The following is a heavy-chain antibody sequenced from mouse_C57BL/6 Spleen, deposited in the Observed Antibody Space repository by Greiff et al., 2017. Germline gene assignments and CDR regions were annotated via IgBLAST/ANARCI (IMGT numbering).Heavy chain of an antibody. J-gene: IGHJ1*03. CDR3: ASTDWYFDV. D-gene: IGHD1-1*01. CDR1: GYTFTDYY. Sequence: EVQLQQSGPELVKPGASVKISCKASGYTFTDYYMNWVKQSHGKSLEWIGDINPNNGGTSYNQKFKGKATLTVDKSSSTAYMELRNLTSEDSAVYYCASTDWYFDVWGTGTTVTVSS. V-gene: IGHV1-26*01. CDR2: INPNNGGT.